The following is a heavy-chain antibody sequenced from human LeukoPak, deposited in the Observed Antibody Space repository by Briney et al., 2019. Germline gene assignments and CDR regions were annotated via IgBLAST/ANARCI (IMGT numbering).Heavy chain of an antibody. V-gene: IGHV1-2*02. CDR3: ARDLGYCSSTSCHDAFDI. CDR2: INPNSGGT. J-gene: IGHJ3*02. Sequence: GASVKVSCKASGYTFTSYYMHWVRQAPGQGLEWMGWINPNSGGTNYAQKFQGRVTMTRDTSISTAYMELSRLRSDDTAVYYCARDLGYCSSTSCHDAFDIWGQGTMVTVSS. D-gene: IGHD2-2*01. CDR1: GYTFTSYY.